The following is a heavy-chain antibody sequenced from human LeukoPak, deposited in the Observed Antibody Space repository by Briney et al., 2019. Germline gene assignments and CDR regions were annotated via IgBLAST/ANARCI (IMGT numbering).Heavy chain of an antibody. V-gene: IGHV1-2*02. CDR3: ARDHDGMDV. CDR2: INPNSGGT. CDR1: GYTFTSYD. J-gene: IGHJ6*02. Sequence: ASVKVSCKASGYTFTSYDINRVRQATGQGLEWMGWINPNSGGTNYAQKFQGRVTVTTDTSISTAYMDLSRLRSDDTAVYYCARDHDGMDVWGQGTTVTVSS.